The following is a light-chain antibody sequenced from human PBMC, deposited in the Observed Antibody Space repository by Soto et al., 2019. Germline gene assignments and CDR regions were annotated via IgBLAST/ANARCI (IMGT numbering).Light chain of an antibody. V-gene: IGLV2-11*01. Sequence: QSALTQPRSVSGSPGQSVTISCTGTSCDVGYYNYVSWYQQHPGKAPKVMIYDVTERPSGVPDRFSGSKSGNTASLTISGLQAEDEADYYCCSYAGTPRYVLGTGTKVTVL. CDR1: SCDVGYYNY. CDR3: CSYAGTPRYV. CDR2: DVT. J-gene: IGLJ1*01.